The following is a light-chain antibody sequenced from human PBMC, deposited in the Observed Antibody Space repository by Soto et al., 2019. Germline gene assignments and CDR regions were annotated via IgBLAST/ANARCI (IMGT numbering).Light chain of an antibody. CDR1: SSDVGSHNL. J-gene: IGLJ1*01. V-gene: IGLV2-23*01. CDR2: EAS. CDR3: CTNAASSTYV. Sequence: QSALTQPASVSGSPGQSITLSCTGTSSDVGSHNLVSWYQQYPGKAPKLIIFEASKRPSGVSNRFSGSKSGSTASLTISGLQAEDEADYYCCTNAASSTYVFGSGTKLTVL.